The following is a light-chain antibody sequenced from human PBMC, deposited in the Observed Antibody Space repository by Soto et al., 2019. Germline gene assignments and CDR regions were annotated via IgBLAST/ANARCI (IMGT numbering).Light chain of an antibody. J-gene: IGLJ1*01. CDR1: SSDVGGYNY. CDR3: SSYAGSNKSV. V-gene: IGLV2-8*01. Sequence: QSALTQPPSASGSPGQSVTISCTGTSSDVGGYNYVSWYQQHPGKAPKLMIYEVSQRPSGVPDRFSGSKSGNTASLTVSGLQPEEEADYYCSSYAGSNKSVFGTGTKLTVL. CDR2: EVS.